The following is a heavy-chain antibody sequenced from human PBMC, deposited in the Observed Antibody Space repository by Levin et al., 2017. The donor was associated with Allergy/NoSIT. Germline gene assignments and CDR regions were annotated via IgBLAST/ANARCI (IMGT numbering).Heavy chain of an antibody. D-gene: IGHD2-8*01. J-gene: IGHJ4*02. CDR3: ARVYVGYFDY. CDR2: IYYSGST. V-gene: IGHV4-61*01. Sequence: SQTLSLPCTVSGGSVRSGSYYWSWIRQPPGKGLEWIGYIYYSGSTNYNPSLKSRVTISVDTSKNQFSLKLSSVTAADTAVYYCARVYVGYFDYWGQGTLVTVSS. CDR1: GGSVRSGSYY.